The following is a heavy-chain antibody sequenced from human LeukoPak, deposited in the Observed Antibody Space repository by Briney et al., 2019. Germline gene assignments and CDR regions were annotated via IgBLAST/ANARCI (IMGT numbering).Heavy chain of an antibody. J-gene: IGHJ5*02. CDR3: ARLMGGVTTYDL. CDR1: GFIFNNYW. CDR2: IRPDGSGD. V-gene: IGHV3-7*01. Sequence: GGSLRLSCAASGFIFNNYWMSWVRQAPGKGLEWVASIRPDGSGDFHMDSVKGRFTISRDNAEKSLSLQMNSLRAEDTAIYYCARLMGGVTTYDLWGQGTLVTVPS. D-gene: IGHD4-11*01.